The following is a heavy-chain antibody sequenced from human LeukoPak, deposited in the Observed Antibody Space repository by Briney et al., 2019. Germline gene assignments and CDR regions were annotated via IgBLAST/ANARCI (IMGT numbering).Heavy chain of an antibody. CDR2: IYASGST. CDR1: GGSFSSYS. Sequence: PSETLSLTCTVSGGSFSSYSWTWLRQPAGKGLQWIGRIYASGSTNYNPSLKSRVTMSVDTSKNQFSLKLSSVTAADTAVYYCARGKVDYGGNFDHWGQGTLVTVSS. V-gene: IGHV4-4*07. D-gene: IGHD4-23*01. J-gene: IGHJ4*02. CDR3: ARGKVDYGGNFDH.